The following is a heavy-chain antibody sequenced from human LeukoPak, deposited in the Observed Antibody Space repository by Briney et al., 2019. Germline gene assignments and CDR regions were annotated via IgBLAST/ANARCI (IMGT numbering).Heavy chain of an antibody. Sequence: SQTLSLTCTVSGGSISSAAYYWSWIRQHPGKGLDGIGYIFYSGSTYYNPSLKSRVTISVDTSKKQFSLKLSSVTAADTAVYYCARLLSGAAGTPDYWGQGTLVTVSA. CDR1: GGSISSAAYY. CDR2: IFYSGST. V-gene: IGHV4-31*03. CDR3: ARLLSGAAGTPDY. J-gene: IGHJ4*02. D-gene: IGHD1-26*01.